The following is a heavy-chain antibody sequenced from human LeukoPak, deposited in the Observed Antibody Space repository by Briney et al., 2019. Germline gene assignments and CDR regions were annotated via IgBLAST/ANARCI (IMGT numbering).Heavy chain of an antibody. D-gene: IGHD6-13*01. V-gene: IGHV3-7*03. CDR1: GFTFSNLW. CDR3: ATSTAAAGTD. CDR2: IKQDGSEK. Sequence: LAGGSLRLSCAASGFTFSNLWMSWVRQAPGKGLKWVANIKQDGSEKYYVDSVKGRFTISRDNAQNSLYLQMNSLRAEDTAIYYCATSTAAAGTDWGQGTSVTVSS. J-gene: IGHJ4*02.